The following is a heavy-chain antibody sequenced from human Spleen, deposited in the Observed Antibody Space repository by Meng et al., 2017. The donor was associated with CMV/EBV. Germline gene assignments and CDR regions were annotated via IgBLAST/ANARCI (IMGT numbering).Heavy chain of an antibody. Sequence: ASVKVSCKASGYTFTSYGISWVRQAPGQGLEWMGWISAYNGNTNYAQKLQGRVTMTTDTSTSTAYMELRSLRSDDTAVYYCARSYCSSTSCLLYYYYGMDVWGQGTTVTVSS. D-gene: IGHD2-2*01. CDR3: ARSYCSSTSCLLYYYYGMDV. J-gene: IGHJ6*02. CDR2: ISAYNGNT. CDR1: GYTFTSYG. V-gene: IGHV1-18*01.